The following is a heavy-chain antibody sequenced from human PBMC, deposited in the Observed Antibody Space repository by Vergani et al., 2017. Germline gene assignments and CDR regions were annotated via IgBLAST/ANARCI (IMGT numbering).Heavy chain of an antibody. Sequence: QVQLVQSGAEVKKPGSSVKVSCKASGGTFSSYAISWVRQAPGQGLEWVGGIIPIFGTANYAQKFQGRVTITADESTSTAYMGLSSLRSEDTAVYYGASGVPGYYYDGMDVWGQGTTVTVSS. CDR1: GGTFSSYA. J-gene: IGHJ6*02. D-gene: IGHD2-8*01. V-gene: IGHV1-69*01. CDR3: ASGVPGYYYDGMDV. CDR2: IIPIFGTA.